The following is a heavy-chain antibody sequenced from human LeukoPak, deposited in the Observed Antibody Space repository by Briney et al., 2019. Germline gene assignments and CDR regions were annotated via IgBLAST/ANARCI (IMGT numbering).Heavy chain of an antibody. D-gene: IGHD3-10*01. J-gene: IGHJ4*02. Sequence: QAGGSLRLSCAASGFTVSSNYMSWVRQAPGKGLEWVSVIYSGGSTYYADSVKGRFTISRDNSKNTLYLQMNSLRAEDTAVYYCARDGVYGSGIFDYWGQGTLVTVSS. CDR2: IYSGGST. CDR3: ARDGVYGSGIFDY. V-gene: IGHV3-66*01. CDR1: GFTVSSNY.